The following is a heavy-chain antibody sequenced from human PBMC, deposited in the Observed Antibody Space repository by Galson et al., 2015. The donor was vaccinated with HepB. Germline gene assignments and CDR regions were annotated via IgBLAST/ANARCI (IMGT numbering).Heavy chain of an antibody. CDR3: ARGARNNFNYYYYYYMDV. V-gene: IGHV4-59*01. Sequence: ETLSLTCTVSGGSISSYYWSWIRQPPGKGLEWIGYIYYSGSTNYNPSLKSRVTISVDTSKNQFSLKLSSVAAADTAVYYCARGARNNFNYYYYYYMDVWGKGTTVTVSS. J-gene: IGHJ6*03. CDR2: IYYSGST. D-gene: IGHD1-26*01. CDR1: GGSISSYY.